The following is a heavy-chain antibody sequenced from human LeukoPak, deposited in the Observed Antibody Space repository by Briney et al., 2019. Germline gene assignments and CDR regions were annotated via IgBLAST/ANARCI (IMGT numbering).Heavy chain of an antibody. J-gene: IGHJ4*02. CDR1: GFTFSSYL. CDR3: ARGHWYYDFWSGYYVDY. Sequence: GGSLRLSCAASGFTFSSYLMSWVRQVPGKGLEWVANIKQDGSEKYYVDSVKGRFTISRDNAKNSLYLQMNSLRAEDTAVYYCARGHWYYDFWSGYYVDYWGQGTLVTVSS. D-gene: IGHD3-3*01. CDR2: IKQDGSEK. V-gene: IGHV3-7*01.